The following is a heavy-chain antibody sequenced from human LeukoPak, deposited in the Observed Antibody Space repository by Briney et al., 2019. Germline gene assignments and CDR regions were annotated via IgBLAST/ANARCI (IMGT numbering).Heavy chain of an antibody. CDR2: IYYSGST. CDR1: GASISGDY. D-gene: IGHD6-19*01. CDR3: AREYSSGWFSFDY. V-gene: IGHV4-59*01. Sequence: SETLSHTCTVSGASISGDYWSWIRQPPGKGLEWIGYIYYSGSTNYNPSLKSRVTISVDTSKNQFSLKLSSVTAADTAVYYCAREYSSGWFSFDYWGQGALVTVSS. J-gene: IGHJ4*02.